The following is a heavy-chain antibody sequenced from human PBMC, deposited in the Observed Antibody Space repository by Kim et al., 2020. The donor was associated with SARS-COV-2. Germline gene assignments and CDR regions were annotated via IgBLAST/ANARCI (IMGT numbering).Heavy chain of an antibody. J-gene: IGHJ6*02. CDR2: ISYDGSNK. CDR1: GFTFSSYG. Sequence: GSLRLSCAASGFTFSSYGMHWVRQAPGKGLGWVAVISYDGSNKYYADSVKGRFTISRDNSKNTLYLQMNSLRAEDTAVYYCAKDRSRGYSYGYRYYYYGMEVGGQGTTVPVPS. D-gene: IGHD5-18*01. V-gene: IGHV3-30*18. CDR3: AKDRSRGYSYGYRYYYYGMEV.